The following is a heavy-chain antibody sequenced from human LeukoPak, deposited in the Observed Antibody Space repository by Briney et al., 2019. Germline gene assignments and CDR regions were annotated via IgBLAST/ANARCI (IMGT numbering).Heavy chain of an antibody. CDR2: INHSGST. CDR1: GGSFSGYY. J-gene: IGHJ6*02. D-gene: IGHD3-22*01. CDR3: ARVYYVSPYYYYYGMDV. Sequence: SETLSPTCAVYGGSFSGYYWSWIRQPPGKGLEWIGEINHSGSTNYNPSLKSRVTISVDTSKNQFSLKLSSVTAADTAVYYCARVYYVSPYYYYYGMDVWGQGTTVTVSS. V-gene: IGHV4-34*01.